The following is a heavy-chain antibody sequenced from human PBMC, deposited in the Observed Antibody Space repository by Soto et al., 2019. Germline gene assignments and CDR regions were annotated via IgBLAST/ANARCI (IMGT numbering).Heavy chain of an antibody. CDR2: ISGSADST. J-gene: IGHJ6*02. CDR3: AKTRGAMIYAISVYGMDV. V-gene: IGHV3-23*01. CDR1: GFTFSSFA. D-gene: IGHD2-8*01. Sequence: EVQLLESGGGLVQPGGSLRLSCADSGFTFSSFALNWVRQAPGKGLEWVSIISGSADSTFYADSVKSRFTISRDNSKNMLYLQINSLRAEDTAVYYCAKTRGAMIYAISVYGMDVWGQGTTVTVSS.